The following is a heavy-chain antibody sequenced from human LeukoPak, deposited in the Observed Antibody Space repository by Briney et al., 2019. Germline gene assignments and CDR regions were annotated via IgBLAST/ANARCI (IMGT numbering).Heavy chain of an antibody. CDR2: ISSSSSYI. CDR3: AREAEQQLVRGPFDP. J-gene: IGHJ5*02. Sequence: GGSLRLSCAASGFTFSSYSMNWVRQAPGKGLEWVSPISSSSSYIYYADSVKGRFTISRDNAKNSLYLQMNSLRAEDTAVYYCAREAEQQLVRGPFDPWGRGTLVTVSS. V-gene: IGHV3-21*01. D-gene: IGHD6-13*01. CDR1: GFTFSSYS.